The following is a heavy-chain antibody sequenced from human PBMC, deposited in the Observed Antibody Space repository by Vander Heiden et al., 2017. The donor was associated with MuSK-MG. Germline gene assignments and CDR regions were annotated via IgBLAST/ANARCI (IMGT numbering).Heavy chain of an antibody. V-gene: IGHV1-69*12. CDR1: GGAFSSHG. Sequence: QVQLVQFGAEVKKPGSSVKVPCKAWGGAFSSHGVNWVRQAPGQGLEWMGGIIPFFGTQIYAQKFQRRVTITADESTSTVFMELSSLRSDDTAIYYCARKDCGGDCSNAFDIWGQGTMVTVAS. CDR2: IIPFFGTQ. CDR3: ARKDCGGDCSNAFDI. J-gene: IGHJ3*02. D-gene: IGHD2-21*02.